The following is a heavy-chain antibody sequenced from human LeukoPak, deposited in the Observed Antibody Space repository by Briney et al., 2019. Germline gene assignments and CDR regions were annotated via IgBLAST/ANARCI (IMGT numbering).Heavy chain of an antibody. CDR2: IYYSGST. V-gene: IGHV4-59*12. CDR1: GVSISSYY. Sequence: SETLSLTCTVSGVSISSYYWSWIRQPPGKGPEWIGYIYYSGSTNYNPSLKSRVTISVDTSKNQFSLKLSSVTAADTAVYYCATVTRKQWLVRWGQGTLVTVSS. J-gene: IGHJ4*02. D-gene: IGHD6-19*01. CDR3: ATVTRKQWLVR.